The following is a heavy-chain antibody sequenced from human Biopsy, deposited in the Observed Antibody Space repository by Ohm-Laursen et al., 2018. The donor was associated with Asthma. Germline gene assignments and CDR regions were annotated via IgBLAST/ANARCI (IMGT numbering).Heavy chain of an antibody. CDR1: GYTFNSAG. CDR3: ARAVDYSHYYGIDV. CDR2: ISVYNGNT. J-gene: IGHJ6*02. Sequence: VSVKVSCKTSGYTFNSAGITWVRQAPGQGLEWMGWISVYNGNTKVAQKLQDRVTMITDTSTSTAYMELKSLRSDDTAVYFCARAVDYSHYYGIDVWGQGTTVTVS. D-gene: IGHD3-10*01. V-gene: IGHV1-18*01.